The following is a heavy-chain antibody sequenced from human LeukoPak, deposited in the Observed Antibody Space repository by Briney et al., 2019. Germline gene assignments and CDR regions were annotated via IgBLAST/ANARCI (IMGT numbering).Heavy chain of an antibody. V-gene: IGHV3-21*04. Sequence: GGSLRLSCAASGFTFSTFTMNWVRQAPGKGLELVSSISPNSDYIYYAASVKGRFTISRDNAKNSLYLQMNSLRAEDTAVYYCAKARGEQNGGSNYWGQGTQVIVSS. CDR1: GFTFSTFT. CDR3: AKARGEQNGGSNY. J-gene: IGHJ4*02. D-gene: IGHD2-15*01. CDR2: ISPNSDYI.